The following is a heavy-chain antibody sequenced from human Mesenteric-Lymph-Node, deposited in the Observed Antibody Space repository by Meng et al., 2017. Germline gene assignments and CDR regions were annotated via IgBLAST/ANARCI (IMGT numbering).Heavy chain of an antibody. Sequence: GGSLRLSCAASGFTFSSYWMSWVRQAPGKGLEWVANIKQDGSEKYYVDSVKGRFTISRDNAKNSLYLQMNSLRAEDTAVYYCAREIAVAGKKVYYFDYWGQGTLVTVSS. CDR1: GFTFSSYW. CDR2: IKQDGSEK. CDR3: AREIAVAGKKVYYFDY. J-gene: IGHJ4*02. D-gene: IGHD6-19*01. V-gene: IGHV3-7*01.